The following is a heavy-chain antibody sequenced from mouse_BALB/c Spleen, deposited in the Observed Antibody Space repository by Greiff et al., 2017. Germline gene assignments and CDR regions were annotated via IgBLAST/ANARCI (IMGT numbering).Heavy chain of an antibody. CDR3: ARKYGNYVEYAMDY. Sequence: VQLQQSGAELVRPGSSVKISCKASGYAFSSYWMNWVKQRPGQGLEWIGQIYPGDGDTNYNGKFKGKATLTADKSSSTAYMQLSSLTSEDSAVYFCARKYGNYVEYAMDYWGQGTSVTVSS. CDR1: GYAFSSYW. D-gene: IGHD2-10*02. J-gene: IGHJ4*01. CDR2: IYPGDGDT. V-gene: IGHV1-80*01.